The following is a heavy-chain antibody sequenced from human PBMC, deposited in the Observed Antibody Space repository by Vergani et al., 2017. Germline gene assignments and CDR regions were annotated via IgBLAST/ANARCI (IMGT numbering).Heavy chain of an antibody. V-gene: IGHV1-46*01. CDR1: GYTFTSYY. J-gene: IGHJ6*02. Sequence: QVQLVQSGAEVKKPGASVKVSCKASGYTFTSYYMHWVRQAPGQGLEWMGIINPSGGSTSYAQQFQGRVTMTRDTSTSTVYMELSSLRSEDTAVYYCAREAVTTIYYYYGMDGWGQGTTVTVSS. CDR3: AREAVTTIYYYYGMDG. CDR2: INPSGGST. D-gene: IGHD4-17*01.